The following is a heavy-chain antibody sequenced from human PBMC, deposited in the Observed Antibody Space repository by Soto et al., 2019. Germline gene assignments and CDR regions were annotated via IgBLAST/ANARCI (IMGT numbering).Heavy chain of an antibody. Sequence: QVQLVQSGAEVKKPGSSVKVSCKASGGTFSSYAISWVRQAHGQGLEWMGGIIPIFGTANYAQKVQGRVTSTADESTSTAYMELSSLRSADTAVYYCARVARAIVGATVPDYWGQGTLVTVSS. CDR3: ARVARAIVGATVPDY. CDR2: IIPIFGTA. V-gene: IGHV1-69*12. CDR1: GGTFSSYA. J-gene: IGHJ4*02. D-gene: IGHD1-26*01.